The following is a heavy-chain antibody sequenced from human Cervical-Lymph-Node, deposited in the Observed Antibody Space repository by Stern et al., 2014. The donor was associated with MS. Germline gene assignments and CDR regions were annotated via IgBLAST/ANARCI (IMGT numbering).Heavy chain of an antibody. J-gene: IGHJ4*02. CDR1: GYSFTIYY. CDR2: IYPYDSDT. CDR3: ARHVQGFDY. Sequence: VQLVQSGAEVKKPGESLKISCKLSGYSFTIYYIAWGCQMTGKGLEWMGVIYPYDSDTTYSPTFQGQVTISADKSITTASLQWSSLRASDTAMYYCARHVQGFDYWGQGTLVTVSS. V-gene: IGHV5-51*01.